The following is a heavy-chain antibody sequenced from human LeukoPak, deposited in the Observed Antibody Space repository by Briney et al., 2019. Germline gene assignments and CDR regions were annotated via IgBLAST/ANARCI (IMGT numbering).Heavy chain of an antibody. J-gene: IGHJ6*02. V-gene: IGHV4-39*01. CDR2: IYYSGST. CDR3: ARLRCSSTSCYFYYYYYGMDV. D-gene: IGHD2-2*01. Sequence: SETLSLTCTVSGGSISSSSYYWGWIRQPPGKGLEWIGSIYYSGSTYHNPSFKSRVTISLDTSKNQFSLKLSSVTAADTAVYYCARLRCSSTSCYFYYYYYGMDVWGQGTTVTVSS. CDR1: GGSISSSSYY.